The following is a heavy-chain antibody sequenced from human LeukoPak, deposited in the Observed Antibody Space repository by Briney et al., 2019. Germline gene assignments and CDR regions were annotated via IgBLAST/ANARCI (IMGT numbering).Heavy chain of an antibody. D-gene: IGHD3-22*01. Sequence: PETLSLTCAVYGGSFSGYYWSWIRQPPGKGLEWIGEINHSGSTNYNPSLKSRVTISVDTSKNQFSLKLSSVTAADTAVYYCARGSSSGFDYWGQGTLVTVSS. CDR3: ARGSSSGFDY. CDR1: GGSFSGYY. CDR2: INHSGST. J-gene: IGHJ4*02. V-gene: IGHV4-34*01.